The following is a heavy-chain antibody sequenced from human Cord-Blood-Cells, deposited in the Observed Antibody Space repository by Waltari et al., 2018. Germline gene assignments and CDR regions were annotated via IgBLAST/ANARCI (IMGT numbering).Heavy chain of an antibody. V-gene: IGHV4-59*08. D-gene: IGHD7-27*01. CDR1: GGSISSYY. CDR2: IYYSGST. CDR3: ARSITGYWFDP. Sequence: QVQLQASGPGLVKPSETLSLTCTVSGGSISSYYWSWIRQPPGKGLEWIGYIYYSGSTNYNPSLKSRVTISVDTSKNQFSLKLSSVTAADTAVYYCARSITGYWFDPWGQGTLVTVSS. J-gene: IGHJ5*02.